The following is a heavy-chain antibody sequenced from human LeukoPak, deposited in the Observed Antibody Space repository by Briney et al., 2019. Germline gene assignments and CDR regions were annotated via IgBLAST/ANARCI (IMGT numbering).Heavy chain of an antibody. Sequence: ASVKVSCKASGGTFSSYAISWVRQAPGQGLEWMGGIIPIFGTANYAQKFQGRVTITADESTSTAYMELSSLRSEDTALYYCARVPKEGSYFDYWGQGTLVTVSS. J-gene: IGHJ4*02. D-gene: IGHD1-26*01. CDR3: ARVPKEGSYFDY. V-gene: IGHV1-69*13. CDR2: IIPIFGTA. CDR1: GGTFSSYA.